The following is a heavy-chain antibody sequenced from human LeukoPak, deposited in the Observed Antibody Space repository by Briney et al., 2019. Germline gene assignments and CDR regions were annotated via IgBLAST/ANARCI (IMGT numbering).Heavy chain of an antibody. D-gene: IGHD6-19*01. CDR1: GYSFTSYW. CDR3: ARHVYSSGWYNGGAFDI. V-gene: IGHV5-51*01. Sequence: GESLKISCKGSGYSFTSYWIGWVRQMPGKGLEWMGIIYPGDSDTRYSPSFQGQVTISADKSISTAYLQWSSLKASDTAMYYCARHVYSSGWYNGGAFDIWGQGTMVTVSS. J-gene: IGHJ3*02. CDR2: IYPGDSDT.